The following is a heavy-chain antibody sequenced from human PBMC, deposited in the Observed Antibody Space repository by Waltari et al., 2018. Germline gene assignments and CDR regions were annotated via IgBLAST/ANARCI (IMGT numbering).Heavy chain of an antibody. Sequence: VQLVESGGGLYQPGVSVRLSGAAPVSRVSSSYMVWVRQAPGRELELVSFMFSSGRTYYADSVKGRFTISRDNSMNTVYLQMHSLRAEDTAMYYCARDVEDDGSGYSDWGQGTLVTVSS. CDR2: MFSSGRT. D-gene: IGHD3-22*01. V-gene: IGHV3-53*01. CDR1: VSRVSSSY. J-gene: IGHJ4*02. CDR3: ARDVEDDGSGYSD.